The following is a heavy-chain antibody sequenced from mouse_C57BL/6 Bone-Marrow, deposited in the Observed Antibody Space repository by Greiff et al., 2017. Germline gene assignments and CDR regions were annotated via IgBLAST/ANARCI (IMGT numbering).Heavy chain of an antibody. D-gene: IGHD1-1*01. V-gene: IGHV1-63*01. CDR1: GYTFTNYW. CDR3: ARKGTTVVASFDY. Sequence: QVQLQQSGAELVRPGTSVKMSCKASGYTFTNYWIGWAKQRPGHGLEWIGDIYPGGGYTNYNEKFKGKATLTADKSSSTAYMQFSSLTSEDSAIYYCARKGTTVVASFDYWGQGTTLTVSS. J-gene: IGHJ2*01. CDR2: IYPGGGYT.